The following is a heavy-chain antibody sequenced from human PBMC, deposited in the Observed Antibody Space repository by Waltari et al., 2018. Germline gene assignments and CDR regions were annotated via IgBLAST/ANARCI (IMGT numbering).Heavy chain of an antibody. CDR3: ARDALLWFGERGVYYGWYCDY. Sequence: QVQLQQWGAGLLKPSETLSLTCAVYGGSFSGYYWSWIRQPPGKGLEWIGEINHSGSTNYNPALKSRVTIALDTSKNQFSLKLSSVTAADTAVYYCARDALLWFGERGVYYGWYCDYWGQGTLVTVSS. D-gene: IGHD3-10*01. CDR1: GGSFSGYY. V-gene: IGHV4-34*01. J-gene: IGHJ4*02. CDR2: INHSGST.